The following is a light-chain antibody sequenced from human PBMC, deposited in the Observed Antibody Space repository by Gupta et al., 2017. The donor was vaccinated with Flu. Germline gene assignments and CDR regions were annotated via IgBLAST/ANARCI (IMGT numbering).Light chain of an antibody. Sequence: PSSVSASVGDRVTSTCRANYDVNKWVAWYQQKPGSAPKLLIYGTSILKSGVPSRFSGSRSETDFTLTINSLQPEDFATYYCQQADRSPYTFGQGTELHI. CDR2: GTS. J-gene: IGKJ2*01. V-gene: IGKV1-12*02. CDR3: QQADRSPYT. CDR1: YDVNKW.